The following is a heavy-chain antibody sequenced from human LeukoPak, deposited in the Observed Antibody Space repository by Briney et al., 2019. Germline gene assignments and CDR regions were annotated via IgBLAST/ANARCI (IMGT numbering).Heavy chain of an antibody. CDR3: ARVEGFYSENDYGDYGWYFDL. Sequence: PSETLSLACAVSGGSISSSNWWSWVRQPPGKGLEWIGEIYHSGSTNYNPSLKSRVTISVDKSKNQFSLKLSSVTAADTAVYYCARVEGFYSENDYGDYGWYFDLWGRGTLVTVSS. CDR1: GGSISSSNW. J-gene: IGHJ2*01. CDR2: IYHSGST. D-gene: IGHD4-17*01. V-gene: IGHV4-4*02.